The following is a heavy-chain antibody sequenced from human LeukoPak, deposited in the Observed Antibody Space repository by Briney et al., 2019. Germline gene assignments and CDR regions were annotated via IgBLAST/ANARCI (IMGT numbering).Heavy chain of an antibody. CDR1: GGPISSTSYY. CDR2: VFYTGTT. V-gene: IGHV4-39*01. CDR3: ARQVLLAFDY. D-gene: IGHD3-10*01. Sequence: PSETLSLTCSVSGGPISSTSYYWDWIRQPPGKGLEWIGTVFYTGTTYYNPSLKSRVTISVDTSNNQFSLKLSSVTAADTALYYCARQVLLAFDYWGQGALVTVSS. J-gene: IGHJ4*02.